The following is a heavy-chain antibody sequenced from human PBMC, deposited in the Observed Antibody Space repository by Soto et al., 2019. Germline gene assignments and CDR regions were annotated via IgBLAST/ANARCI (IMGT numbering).Heavy chain of an antibody. CDR3: ARSSGGSFNAFDI. CDR2: INPNSGGT. D-gene: IGHD2-15*01. Sequence: ASVKVSCKASGYTFTSYYMHCVRQAPGQGLEWMGIINPNSGGTNYAQKFQGWVTMTRDTSISTAYMELSRLRSDDTAVYYCARSSGGSFNAFDIWGQGTMVTVSS. CDR1: GYTFTSYY. J-gene: IGHJ3*02. V-gene: IGHV1-2*04.